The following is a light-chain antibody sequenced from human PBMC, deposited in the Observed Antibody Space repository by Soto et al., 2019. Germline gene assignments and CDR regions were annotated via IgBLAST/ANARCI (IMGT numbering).Light chain of an antibody. J-gene: IGLJ2*01. CDR2: DVS. V-gene: IGLV2-14*01. CDR1: SNDIGGYNY. CDR3: SSYRSGSTLVV. Sequence: QSALTQPASVSGSPGQPITISCTGTSNDIGGYNYVSWYQQYPGKAPKLLIYDVSNRPSGVSNRFSGSKSGNTASLTISGLQAEDEADYYGSSYRSGSTLVVFGGGTKVTVL.